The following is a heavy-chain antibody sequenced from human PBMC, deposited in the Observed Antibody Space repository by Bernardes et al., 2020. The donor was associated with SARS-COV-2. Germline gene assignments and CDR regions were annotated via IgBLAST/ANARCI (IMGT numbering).Heavy chain of an antibody. CDR2: VFWDDDK. J-gene: IGHJ6*02. CDR3: AHVPQDSYYDSGRTNYSYYYGMDV. V-gene: IGHV2-5*02. CDR1: GFSLNTDGVG. D-gene: IGHD3-10*01. Sequence: SGPTLVKPTQTLTLTCTFSGFSLNTDGVGVAWIRQPPGKALEWLALVFWDDDKRYSPFLKNRLTITKDTSRNQVVLTMTNMDPVDTATYYCAHVPQDSYYDSGRTNYSYYYGMDVWGQGTTVTVSS.